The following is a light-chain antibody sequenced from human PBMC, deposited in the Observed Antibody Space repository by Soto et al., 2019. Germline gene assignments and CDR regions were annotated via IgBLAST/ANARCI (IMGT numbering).Light chain of an antibody. Sequence: DIQMTQSPPYLSASIGDRVTITCQASHAIGYYLNWYQHKPGKAPNLVIYGAFNLETWVPSRFSGGGSGTYFTFTISSLRPEDIATYYCQHSDHLPLFGPGTKVHF. CDR2: GAF. V-gene: IGKV1-33*01. CDR3: QHSDHLPL. J-gene: IGKJ3*01. CDR1: HAIGYY.